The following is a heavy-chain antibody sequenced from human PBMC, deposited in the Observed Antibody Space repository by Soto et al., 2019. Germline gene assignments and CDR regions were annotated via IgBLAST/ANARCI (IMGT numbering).Heavy chain of an antibody. CDR3: AREQADYGDYGYYYGMDV. J-gene: IGHJ6*02. V-gene: IGHV3-30*03. Sequence: SLRLSCAASGFTFSSYGMHWVRQAPGKGLEWVAVISYDGSNKYYADSVKGRFTISRDNSKNTLYLQMNSLRAEDTTVYYCAREQADYGDYGYYYGMDVWGQGTKVTVSS. CDR2: ISYDGSNK. CDR1: GFTFSSYG. D-gene: IGHD4-17*01.